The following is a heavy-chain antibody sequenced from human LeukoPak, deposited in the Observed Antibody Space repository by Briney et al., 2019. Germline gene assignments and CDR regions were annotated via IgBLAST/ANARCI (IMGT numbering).Heavy chain of an antibody. D-gene: IGHD2-15*01. CDR2: ISTSSSYI. V-gene: IGHV3-21*01. CDR3: ARGADGVSSNSRGWFDP. J-gene: IGHJ5*02. Sequence: GGSLRLSCAASGLTFISYAMTWVRQAPGKGLEWVSSISTSSSYIYYADSVKGRFTISRDNARNSLYLQMNTLRAEDTAVYSCARGADGVSSNSRGWFDPWGQGTLVTVSS. CDR1: GLTFISYA.